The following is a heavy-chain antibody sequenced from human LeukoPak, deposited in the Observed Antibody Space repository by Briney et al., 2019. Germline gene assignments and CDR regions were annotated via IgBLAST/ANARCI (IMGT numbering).Heavy chain of an antibody. CDR1: GYAFTDNY. CDR2: INPNSGGT. V-gene: IGHV1-2*02. Sequence: GASVKVSCKASGYAFTDNYMHLVRQAPGQGLEWMGWINPNSGGTNYAQKFQGRVTMTRDTSISTAYMELSRLRSDDTAVYYCAPRPLITLRGVIVSLHCDYWGQGTLVTVSS. CDR3: APRPLITLRGVIVSLHCDY. J-gene: IGHJ4*02. D-gene: IGHD3-16*02.